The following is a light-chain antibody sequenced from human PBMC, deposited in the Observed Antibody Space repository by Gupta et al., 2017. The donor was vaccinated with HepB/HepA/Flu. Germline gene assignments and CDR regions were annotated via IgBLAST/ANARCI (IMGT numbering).Light chain of an antibody. CDR1: SLRSYF. Sequence: SVVLPQDPAVSVALGQTVKTTCQGDSLRSYFASWYQQRPAQAPVLVFYDKNNRPPGIPDRFSGSGSGDTSSLTITGAQAEDDADYYCHSRDTSSTRGVFGGGTTLTVL. V-gene: IGLV3-19*01. J-gene: IGLJ3*02. CDR2: DKN. CDR3: HSRDTSSTRGV.